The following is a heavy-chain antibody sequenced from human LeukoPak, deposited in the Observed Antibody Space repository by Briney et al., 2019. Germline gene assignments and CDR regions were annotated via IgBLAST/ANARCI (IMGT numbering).Heavy chain of an antibody. CDR3: ARRGGYSGYENL. CDR2: IYYSGIT. Sequence: SETPSLTCAVSGGSIGSGGYSWSWIRQPPGKGLEWIGYIYYSGITNYNPSLKSRVTISVDTSKNQFSLNLTSVTAADTAVYYCARRGGYSGYENLWGQGTLVTISS. D-gene: IGHD5-12*01. CDR1: GGSIGSGGYS. J-gene: IGHJ4*02. V-gene: IGHV4-61*08.